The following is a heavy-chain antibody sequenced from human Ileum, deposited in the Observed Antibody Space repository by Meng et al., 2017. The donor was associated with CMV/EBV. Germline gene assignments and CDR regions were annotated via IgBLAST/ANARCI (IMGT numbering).Heavy chain of an antibody. CDR2: IHTGGST. CDR1: GGSINSGSYY. Sequence: QVQLQESGPRLVKPSQTLSLTCTVSGGSINSGSYYWTWIRQSAGEGLEWIGRIHTGGSTIYNPSLKSRVAMSLDTSKNQFSLELSSVTDADTATYYCARNNGDPYWYLDLWGRGTLVTVSS. J-gene: IGHJ2*01. V-gene: IGHV4-61*02. CDR3: ARNNGDPYWYLDL. D-gene: IGHD4-17*01.